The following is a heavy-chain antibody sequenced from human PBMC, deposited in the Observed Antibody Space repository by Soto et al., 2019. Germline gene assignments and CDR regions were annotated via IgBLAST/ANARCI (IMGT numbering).Heavy chain of an antibody. J-gene: IGHJ4*02. Sequence: QVQLVESGGGVVQPGRSLRLSCAASGLTFSSYAMHWVRQAPGKGLEWVAVISYDGSNKYYADSVKGRFTISRDNSKNTLYLQMNSLRAEDTAVYYCARESRYGDYESDTFDYWGQGTLVTVSS. V-gene: IGHV3-30-3*01. CDR3: ARESRYGDYESDTFDY. CDR1: GLTFSSYA. CDR2: ISYDGSNK. D-gene: IGHD4-17*01.